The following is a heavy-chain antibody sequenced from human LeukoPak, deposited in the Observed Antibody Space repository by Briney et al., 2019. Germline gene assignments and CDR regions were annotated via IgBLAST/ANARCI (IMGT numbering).Heavy chain of an antibody. D-gene: IGHD3-3*01. V-gene: IGHV1-2*02. CDR1: GYTFTDYY. Sequence: ASVRVSCKASGYTFTDYYMHWGRQAPGQGHEWMGWINPNNGVTNYTQNFQGRVTMTSATSVSAAYMELSRLTSDDTAVYFCARGSNFWSGYYQAYFDPWGQGTLVTVSS. CDR2: INPNNGVT. CDR3: ARGSNFWSGYYQAYFDP. J-gene: IGHJ5*02.